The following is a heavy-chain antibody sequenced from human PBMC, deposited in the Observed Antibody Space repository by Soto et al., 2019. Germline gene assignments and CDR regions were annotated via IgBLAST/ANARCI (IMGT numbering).Heavy chain of an antibody. CDR3: ATAMESMGWQRLNDFDN. V-gene: IGHV1-24*01. CDR1: GYTLTELS. Sequence: ASVKVSCKVSGYTLTELSMHWVRQAPGKGLEWMGGFDPEDGETIYAQKFQGRVTMTEDTSTDTAYMELSSLRSEDTAVYYCATAMESMGWQRLNDFDNGGQEPWSPSPQ. CDR2: FDPEDGET. J-gene: IGHJ4*01. D-gene: IGHD6-19*01.